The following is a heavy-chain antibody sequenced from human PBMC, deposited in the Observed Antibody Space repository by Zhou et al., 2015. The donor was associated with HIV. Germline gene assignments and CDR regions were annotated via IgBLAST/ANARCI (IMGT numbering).Heavy chain of an antibody. Sequence: QVQLVQSGAEVKKPGSSVKVSCKASGGTFSSYAISWVRQAPGQGLEWMGGIIPIFGTANYAQKFQGRVTITADESTSTAYMELSSLRSEDTAVYYCATTTAGLRFFSLSFLYYWGQGTLVTVSS. J-gene: IGHJ4*02. CDR1: GGTFSSYA. CDR3: ATTTAGLRFFSLSFLYY. V-gene: IGHV1-69*01. CDR2: IIPIFGTA. D-gene: IGHD3-3*01.